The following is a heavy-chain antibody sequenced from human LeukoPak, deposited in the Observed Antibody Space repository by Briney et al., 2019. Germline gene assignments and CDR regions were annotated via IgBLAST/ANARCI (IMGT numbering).Heavy chain of an antibody. J-gene: IGHJ4*02. Sequence: GGSLRLSCAASGFTFSSYSMNWVRQAPGKGLEWVSYISSSSSTIYYADSVKGRFTISRDNAKNSLYLQMNSLRAEDTAVYYCARDRDVLRYFDWTFDYWGQGTLVTVSS. CDR1: GFTFSSYS. CDR2: ISSSSSTI. CDR3: ARDRDVLRYFDWTFDY. D-gene: IGHD3-9*01. V-gene: IGHV3-48*04.